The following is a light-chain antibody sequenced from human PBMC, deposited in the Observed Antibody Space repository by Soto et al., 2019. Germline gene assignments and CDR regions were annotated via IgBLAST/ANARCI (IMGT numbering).Light chain of an antibody. V-gene: IGKV3-20*01. CDR3: QQHGTSPYT. CDR2: GAS. Sequence: EVVLTQSPNTLSLSPGERATLSCWASQSLRSSYLAWYQRKPGQAPRLLMFGASRRATGIPDRFNGSGSGTDFILTISRLEQEDVAVYYCQQHGTSPYTFGQGTVLEIQ. CDR1: QSLRSSY. J-gene: IGKJ2*01.